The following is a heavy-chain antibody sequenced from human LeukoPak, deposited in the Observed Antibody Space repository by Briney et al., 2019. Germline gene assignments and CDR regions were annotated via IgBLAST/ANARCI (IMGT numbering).Heavy chain of an antibody. D-gene: IGHD6-13*01. J-gene: IGHJ2*01. CDR3: ARVAAAGRSLYWYFDL. V-gene: IGHV4-59*01. CDR2: IYYSGST. Sequence: SETLSLTCTVSGVSISSYYWSWIRQPPGKGLEWIGYIYYSGSTNYNPSLKSRVTISVDTSKNQFSLKLSSVTAADTAVYYCARVAAAGRSLYWYFDLWGRGTLVTVSS. CDR1: GVSISSYY.